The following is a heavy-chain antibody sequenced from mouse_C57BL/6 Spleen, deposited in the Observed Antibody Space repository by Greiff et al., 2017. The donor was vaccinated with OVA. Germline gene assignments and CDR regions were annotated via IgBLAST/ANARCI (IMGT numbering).Heavy chain of an antibody. CDR1: GYTFTSYW. V-gene: IGHV1-50*01. CDR2: IDPSDSYT. Sequence: QVQLQQSGAELVKPGASVKLSCKASGYTFTSYWMQWVKQRPGQGLEWIGEIDPSDSYTNYNQKFKGKATLTVDTSSSAAYMQRSSLTSEDSAVYYCARGAQATWFADWGQGTLVTVSA. D-gene: IGHD3-2*02. J-gene: IGHJ3*01. CDR3: ARGAQATWFAD.